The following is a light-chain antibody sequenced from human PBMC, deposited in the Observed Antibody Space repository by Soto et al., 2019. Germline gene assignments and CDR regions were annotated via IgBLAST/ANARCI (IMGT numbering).Light chain of an antibody. Sequence: DIVLTQSTGSLSLCPGEGGNLXCRASQSFSSCSQAWYQPERRQAPRLPTPDASSRANGSPARFSRSGSVTDFTRTISSREPDDFAVYYGQQRSNWPITFGQGTRLEIK. CDR3: QQRSNWPIT. J-gene: IGKJ5*01. CDR1: QSFSSCS. V-gene: IGKV3D-20*02. CDR2: DAS.